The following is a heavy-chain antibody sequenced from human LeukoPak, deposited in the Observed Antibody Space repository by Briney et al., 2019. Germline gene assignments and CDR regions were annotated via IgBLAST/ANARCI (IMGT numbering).Heavy chain of an antibody. CDR1: GGSISSSSYY. D-gene: IGHD1-26*01. CDR3: ARDLGIVGATGFDY. CDR2: IYYSGST. J-gene: IGHJ4*02. V-gene: IGHV4-39*07. Sequence: SETLSLTCTVSGGSISSSSYYWGWIRQPPGKWLEWIGSIYYSGSTYYNPSLKSRVTISVDTSKNQFSLKLSSVTAADTAVYYCARDLGIVGATGFDYWGQGTLVTVSS.